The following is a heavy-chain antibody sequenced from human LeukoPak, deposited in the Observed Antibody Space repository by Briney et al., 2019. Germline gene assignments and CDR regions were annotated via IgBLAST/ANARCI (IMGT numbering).Heavy chain of an antibody. J-gene: IGHJ4*02. CDR3: ARDRQGVYYDSSGYGSGY. V-gene: IGHV1-46*01. D-gene: IGHD3-22*01. CDR2: INPSGAST. CDR1: GYTFTSYY. Sequence: GASVTVSCKASGYTFTSYYMHWVRQAPGQGLEWMGIINPSGASTSYAQKFQGRVTMTRDMSTSTVYMELSSLRSEDTAVYYCARDRQGVYYDSSGYGSGYWGQGTLVTVSS.